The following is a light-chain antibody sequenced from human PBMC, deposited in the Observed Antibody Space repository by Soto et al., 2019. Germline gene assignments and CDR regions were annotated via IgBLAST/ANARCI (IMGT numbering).Light chain of an antibody. CDR2: QDS. CDR3: QAWDRTGDVV. V-gene: IGLV3-1*01. Sequence: SSELTQPPSVSVSPGQTASITCSGDKLGDKYACWYQQKPGQSPVLVIYQDSKRPSGIPERFSGSNSGNTATLTISGTQAMDEADYYCQAWDRTGDVVFGGGTKLTVL. J-gene: IGLJ2*01. CDR1: KLGDKY.